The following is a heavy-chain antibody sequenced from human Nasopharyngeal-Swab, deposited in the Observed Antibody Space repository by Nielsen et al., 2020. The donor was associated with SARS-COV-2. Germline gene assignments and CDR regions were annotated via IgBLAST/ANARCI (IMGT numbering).Heavy chain of an antibody. CDR1: GFTFSSYW. V-gene: IGHV3-7*01. CDR3: ARDGDYSGWELTDY. Sequence: GASLKISCAASGFTFSSYWMSWVRQAPGKGLEWVANIKQDGSEKYYVDSVKSRFTISRDNAKNSLYLQMNSLRAEDTAVYYCARDGDYSGWELTDYWGQGTLVTVSS. D-gene: IGHD1-26*01. J-gene: IGHJ4*02. CDR2: IKQDGSEK.